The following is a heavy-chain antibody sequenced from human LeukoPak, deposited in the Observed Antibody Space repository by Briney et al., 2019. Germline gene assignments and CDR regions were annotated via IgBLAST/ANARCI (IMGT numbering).Heavy chain of an antibody. D-gene: IGHD5-24*01. J-gene: IGHJ4*02. CDR2: INPNSGGT. Sequence: GASVKVSCKASGYTFTDYYLHWVRQAPGQGLEWMGWINPNSGGTNYAQTFQGRVTMTRDTSITTAYSELSRLRSDDTAVYYCARIGYNHYFDYWGQGTLVTVSS. CDR1: GYTFTDYY. CDR3: ARIGYNHYFDY. V-gene: IGHV1-2*02.